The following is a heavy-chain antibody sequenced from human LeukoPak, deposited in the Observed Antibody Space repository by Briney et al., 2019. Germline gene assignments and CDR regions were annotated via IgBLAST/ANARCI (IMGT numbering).Heavy chain of an antibody. CDR2: IRYDGSNK. D-gene: IGHD3-3*01. J-gene: IGHJ4*02. V-gene: IGHV3-30*02. Sequence: QSGGSLRLSCAPSGFTFSSYGMHWVRQAPGKGLEWVAFIRYDGSNKYYADSVKGRFTISRDNSKNTLYLQMNSQRAEDTAVYYCANGYDFWSGYFGNFDYWGQGTLVTVAS. CDR3: ANGYDFWSGYFGNFDY. CDR1: GFTFSSYG.